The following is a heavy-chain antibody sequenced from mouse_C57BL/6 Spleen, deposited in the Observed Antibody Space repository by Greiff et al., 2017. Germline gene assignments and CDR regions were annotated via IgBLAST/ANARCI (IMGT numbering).Heavy chain of an antibody. V-gene: IGHV1-82*01. CDR2: IYPGDGDT. CDR1: GYAFSSSW. J-gene: IGHJ3*01. D-gene: IGHD1-1*01. Sequence: QVQLQQSGPELVKPGASVKISCKASGYAFSSSWMNWVKQRPGKGLEWIGRIYPGDGDTNYNGKFKGKATLTADKSSSTAYMQLSSLTSEDSAVXFCAREITTVVATGFAYWGQGTLVTVSA. CDR3: AREITTVVATGFAY.